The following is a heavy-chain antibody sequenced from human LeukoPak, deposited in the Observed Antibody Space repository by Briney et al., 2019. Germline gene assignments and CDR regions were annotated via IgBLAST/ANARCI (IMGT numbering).Heavy chain of an antibody. CDR2: ISSSSKTI. CDR3: ARDQGTCDY. J-gene: IGHJ4*02. CDR1: GFPFSSYR. V-gene: IGHV3-48*02. Sequence: GGSLRLSCAASGFPFSSYRMNWVRQAPGKGLEWVSYISSSSKTIYCADSVKGRFTISRDNAKNSLYLQMNSLRDVDSAVYYCARDQGTCDYWGQGTLVTVSS.